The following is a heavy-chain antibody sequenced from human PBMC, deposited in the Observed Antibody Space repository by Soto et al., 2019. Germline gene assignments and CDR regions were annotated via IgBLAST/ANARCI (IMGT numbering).Heavy chain of an antibody. D-gene: IGHD4-17*01. CDR2: ISGKNGNT. Sequence: VASVKVSCKXSGYSFSDFGITWVRQAPGQGLEWMGWISGKNGNTNYAQKVQGRVTLTADTSTSTAYMEMRALTSDDTATYYCARSDYYEDTGTFEYWGQGTPVTVSS. V-gene: IGHV1-18*04. J-gene: IGHJ4*02. CDR3: ARSDYYEDTGTFEY. CDR1: GYSFSDFG.